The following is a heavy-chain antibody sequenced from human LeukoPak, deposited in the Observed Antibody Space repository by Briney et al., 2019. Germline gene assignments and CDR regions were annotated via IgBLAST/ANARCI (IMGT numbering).Heavy chain of an antibody. D-gene: IGHD1-26*01. J-gene: IGHJ3*02. CDR2: IYYSGST. Sequence: SETLSLTCTVSGGSISSYYRSWIRQPPGKGLEWIGYIYYSGSTNYNPSLKSRVTISVDTSKNQFSLKLSSVTAADTAVYYCAREQGGSYLVGPWGAFDIWGQGTMVTVSS. CDR1: GGSISSYY. CDR3: AREQGGSYLVGPWGAFDI. V-gene: IGHV4-59*01.